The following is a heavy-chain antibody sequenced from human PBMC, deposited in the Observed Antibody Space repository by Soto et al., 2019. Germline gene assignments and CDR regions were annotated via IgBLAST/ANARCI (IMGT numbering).Heavy chain of an antibody. Sequence: QVQLQESGPGLVKPSETLSLTCTVSGGSVSSGSYYWSWIRQPPGKGLEWIGYIHYSGSTHHNPSLASPATISVDTSNNQFSLMLSSVSAADTAVYYCARDPRRRPGTLYYYGMDVWGQGTTVTVSS. V-gene: IGHV4-61*01. CDR2: IHYSGST. D-gene: IGHD6-13*01. CDR1: GGSVSSGSYY. CDR3: ARDPRRRPGTLYYYGMDV. J-gene: IGHJ6*02.